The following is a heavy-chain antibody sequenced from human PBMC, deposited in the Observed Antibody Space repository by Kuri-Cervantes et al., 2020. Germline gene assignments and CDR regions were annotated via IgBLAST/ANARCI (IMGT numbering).Heavy chain of an antibody. J-gene: IGHJ4*02. CDR1: GYTFTSYG. CDR2: ITPIFGTA. CDR3: ARSGYYDSSGSVDY. Sequence: VKVSCKASGYTFTSYGISWVRQAPGQGLEWMGGITPIFGTANYAQKFQGRVTITADESTSTAYMELSSLRSEDTAVYYCARSGYYDSSGSVDYWGQGTLVTVSS. D-gene: IGHD3-22*01. V-gene: IGHV1-69*01.